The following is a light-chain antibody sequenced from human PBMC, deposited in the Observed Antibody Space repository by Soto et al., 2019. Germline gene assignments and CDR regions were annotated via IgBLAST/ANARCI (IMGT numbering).Light chain of an antibody. Sequence: ESVLTHAAGTLSLYPGERATLSCRASQSVSSSYLAWYQQKPGQAPRPLIYGASSRAIGIPDRFSGSGSGTDFTLTISRLEPEDFAVYYCQQYGSSPWTFGQGTKVDIK. CDR3: QQYGSSPWT. CDR2: GAS. V-gene: IGKV3-20*01. J-gene: IGKJ1*01. CDR1: QSVSSSY.